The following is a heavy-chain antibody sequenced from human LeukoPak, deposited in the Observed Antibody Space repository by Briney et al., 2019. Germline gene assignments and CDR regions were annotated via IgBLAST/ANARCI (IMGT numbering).Heavy chain of an antibody. CDR1: GGSISSYY. CDR3: ARDMMDIVVVPAAIPEDWFDP. J-gene: IGHJ5*02. V-gene: IGHV4-59*01. D-gene: IGHD2-2*03. CDR2: IYYSGST. Sequence: SETLSLTCTVSGGSISSYYWSWIRQPPGKGLEWIGYIYYSGSTNYNPSLKSRVTISVDTSKNQFSLKLSSVTAADTAVYYCARDMMDIVVVPAAIPEDWFDPWGQGTLVTVSS.